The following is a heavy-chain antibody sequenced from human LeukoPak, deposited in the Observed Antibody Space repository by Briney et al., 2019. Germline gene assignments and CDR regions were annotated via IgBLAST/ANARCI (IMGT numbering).Heavy chain of an antibody. V-gene: IGHV3-7*01. CDR1: GFTFSRYW. J-gene: IGHJ3*01. D-gene: IGHD3-22*01. CDR2: IKEDGSEK. CDR3: LAATILVVKGPDAFDV. Sequence: PGGSLRPSCAASGFTFSRYWISWVRQAPGKRPRWVANIKEDGSEKYYVDSVKGRFTISRDNAKNSLYLQMNSLTAEDTAVYYCLAATILVVKGPDAFDVWGQGTMVTVSS.